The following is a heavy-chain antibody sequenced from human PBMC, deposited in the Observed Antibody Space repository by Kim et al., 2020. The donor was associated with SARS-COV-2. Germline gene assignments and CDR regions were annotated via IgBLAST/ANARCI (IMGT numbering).Heavy chain of an antibody. CDR2: ISGSGTDT. CDR3: ARHSRRGSTGDAS. D-gene: IGHD1-26*01. CDR1: GFNFIDHW. V-gene: IGHV3-74*01. J-gene: IGHJ5*01. Sequence: GGSLRLSCVGSGFNFIDHWINWVRQAPGKGLVWVSRISGSGTDTDYADSVKGRFTISRDNAKNTFYLQMHSLRVDDTAVYYCARHSRRGSTGDASWG.